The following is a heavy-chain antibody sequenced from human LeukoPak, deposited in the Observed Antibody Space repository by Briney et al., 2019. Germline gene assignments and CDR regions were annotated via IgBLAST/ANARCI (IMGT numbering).Heavy chain of an antibody. CDR3: ARFGVPYGIDV. J-gene: IGHJ6*02. CDR1: GFTFSSYW. V-gene: IGHV3-7*04. D-gene: IGHD3-16*01. Sequence: GGSLRLSCAASGFTFSSYWMSWVRQAPGKGLEWVANIKQDGSEKYYVDSVKGRFTISRDNAENSLYLQMSSLRAEDTAVHHCARFGVPYGIDVWGQGTTVTVSS. CDR2: IKQDGSEK.